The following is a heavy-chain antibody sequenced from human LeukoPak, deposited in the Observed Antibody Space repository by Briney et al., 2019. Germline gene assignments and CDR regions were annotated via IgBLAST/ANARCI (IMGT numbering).Heavy chain of an antibody. CDR3: AKDFRLWFGELLDY. D-gene: IGHD3-10*01. CDR1: GFTFSSYG. V-gene: IGHV3-30*18. J-gene: IGHJ4*02. CDR2: ISYDGSNK. Sequence: SLRLSCAASGFTFSSYGMHWVRQAPGKGLEWVAVISYDGSNKYYADSVKGRFTISRDNSKNTLYLQMNSLRAEDTAVYYCAKDFRLWFGELLDYWGQGTLVTVSS.